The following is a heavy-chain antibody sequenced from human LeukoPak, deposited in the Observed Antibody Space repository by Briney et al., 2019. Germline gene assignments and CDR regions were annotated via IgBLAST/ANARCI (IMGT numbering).Heavy chain of an antibody. CDR3: ARGGHRQKEF. CDR1: GFTFSNYW. CDR2: IKHDGSDK. Sequence: PGGSLRLSCSASGFTFSNYWMTWVRQSPGKGLEWVAIIKHDGSDKYCVDCVKGRFTISRDNAKNSLYLQMSSLRAEDTAVYYCARGGHRQKEFWGQGTLVTVSS. D-gene: IGHD3-10*01. J-gene: IGHJ4*02. V-gene: IGHV3-7*01.